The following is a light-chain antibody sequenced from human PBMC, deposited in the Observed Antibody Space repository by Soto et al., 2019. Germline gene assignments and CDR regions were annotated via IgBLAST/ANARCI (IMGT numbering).Light chain of an antibody. Sequence: AIRMTQSPSSFSASTGDRVTITCRASQGISSYLAWYQQKPGKAPKLLIYAASTLQSGVPSRFSGSGSGTDFTLTISSLQSEDFASYFCQHTFNSPPWTFGQGTKVDIK. CDR3: QHTFNSPPWT. CDR2: AAS. V-gene: IGKV1-8*01. CDR1: QGISSY. J-gene: IGKJ1*01.